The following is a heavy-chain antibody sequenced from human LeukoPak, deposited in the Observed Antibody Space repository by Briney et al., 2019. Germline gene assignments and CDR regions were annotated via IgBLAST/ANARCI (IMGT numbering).Heavy chain of an antibody. CDR3: ALIPYCTTATCYYFDF. CDR1: GYTFTSYY. V-gene: IGHV1-46*01. Sequence: GASVKVSCKASGYTFTSYYMHWVRQAPGQGLEWMGIINPSGGSTSYAQKFQGRVTMTADTSTSTTYMELRSLRSDDTAVYYCALIPYCTTATCYYFDFWGQGTLVTVSS. D-gene: IGHD2-2*01. J-gene: IGHJ4*02. CDR2: INPSGGST.